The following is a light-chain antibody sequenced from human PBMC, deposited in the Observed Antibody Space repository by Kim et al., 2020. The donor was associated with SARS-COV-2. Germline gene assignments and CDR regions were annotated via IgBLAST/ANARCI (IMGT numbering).Light chain of an antibody. V-gene: IGKV3-20*01. Sequence: APGERATLSCPASETIFSNFLAWYQQKPGQAPRLLIYGVSTRANGIPDRFSGSGSGTDFTLTISRLEFEDFAVYYCQQYGSSPETFGQGTKVDIK. J-gene: IGKJ1*01. CDR3: QQYGSSPET. CDR1: ETIFSNF. CDR2: GVS.